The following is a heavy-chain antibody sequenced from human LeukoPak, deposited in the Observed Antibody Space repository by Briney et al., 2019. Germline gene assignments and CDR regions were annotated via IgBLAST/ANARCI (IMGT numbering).Heavy chain of an antibody. J-gene: IGHJ4*02. CDR3: ARGYYYDILTGYYNELDY. D-gene: IGHD3-9*01. CDR2: INPNSGGT. CDR1: GYTFTGYY. Sequence: GASVKVSCKTSGYTFTGYYMHWGRQAPGQGLEWMGLINPNSGGTNYAQKFQGRVTMTRDTSISTAYMELSRLRSDDTAVYYCARGYYYDILTGYYNELDYWGQGTLVTVSS. V-gene: IGHV1-2*02.